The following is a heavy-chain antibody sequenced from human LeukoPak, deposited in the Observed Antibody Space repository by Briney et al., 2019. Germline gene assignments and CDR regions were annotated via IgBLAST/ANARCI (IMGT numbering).Heavy chain of an antibody. V-gene: IGHV4-59*08. CDR2: IYYSGST. CDR1: GGSISSYY. D-gene: IGHD6-13*01. J-gene: IGHJ4*02. CDR3: ARLSSGSSSWYDIDY. Sequence: PSETLSLICIVSGGSISSYYWSWIRQPPGKGLEWIGYIYYSGSTNYNPSLKSRVTISVDTSKNQFSLKLSSVTAADTAVYYCARLSSGSSSWYDIDYRGQGTLVTVSS.